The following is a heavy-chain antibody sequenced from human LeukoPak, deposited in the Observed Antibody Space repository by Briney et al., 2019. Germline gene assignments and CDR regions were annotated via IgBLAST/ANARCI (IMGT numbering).Heavy chain of an antibody. V-gene: IGHV4-34*01. CDR3: ARAAPHGYSYDNLYYFDY. J-gene: IGHJ4*02. CDR2: INHSGST. D-gene: IGHD5-18*01. Sequence: TETLSLTCAVYGGSFSGYYWSWIRQPPGKGLEWIGEINHSGSTNYNPSLKSRVTISVDTSKNQFSLKLSSVTATDAAVYYCARAAPHGYSYDNLYYFDYWGQGTQVTVSS. CDR1: GGSFSGYY.